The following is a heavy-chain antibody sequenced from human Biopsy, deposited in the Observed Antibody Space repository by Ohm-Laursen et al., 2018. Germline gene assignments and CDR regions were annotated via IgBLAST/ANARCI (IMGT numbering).Heavy chain of an antibody. CDR1: GGSIISYY. V-gene: IGHV4-59*12. J-gene: IGHJ4*02. Sequence: SETLSLTCTVSGGSIISYYWTWIRQTPGKGLEWIGHVYNGGIINYNPSLKGRVTMSVDTSKKQLSLKVRSVTAADTAVYYCARGEYSSSIFDHWGQGTLVTVSS. D-gene: IGHD6-6*01. CDR3: ARGEYSSSIFDH. CDR2: VYNGGII.